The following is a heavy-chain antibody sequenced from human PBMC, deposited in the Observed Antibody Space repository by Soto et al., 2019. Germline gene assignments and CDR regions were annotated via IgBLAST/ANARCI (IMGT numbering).Heavy chain of an antibody. CDR2: IIPIFGTA. CDR3: ARGHSYYDILTGSLDV. Sequence: SVKVSCKASGGTFSSYAISWVRQAPGQGLEWMGGIIPIFGTANYAQKFQGRVTITADESTSTAYMELSSLRSEDTAVYYCARGHSYYDILTGSLDVWGQGTTVTVS. CDR1: GGTFSSYA. V-gene: IGHV1-69*13. J-gene: IGHJ6*02. D-gene: IGHD3-9*01.